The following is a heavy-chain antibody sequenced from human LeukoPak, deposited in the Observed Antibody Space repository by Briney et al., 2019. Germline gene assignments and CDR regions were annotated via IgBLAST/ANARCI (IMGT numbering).Heavy chain of an antibody. Sequence: SQTLFLTCAVSGGSISSGGYSWSCIRQTPRKCLAWIGYIYHSGSTYYNPSLKSRVTISLARSKTQSSLKLSSVTAADTAVYYCACGAGNDHSNYWGQRTLVTASS. CDR1: GGSISSGGYS. CDR3: ACGAGNDHSNY. J-gene: IGHJ4*02. V-gene: IGHV4-30-2*01. D-gene: IGHD2/OR15-2a*01. CDR2: IYHSGST.